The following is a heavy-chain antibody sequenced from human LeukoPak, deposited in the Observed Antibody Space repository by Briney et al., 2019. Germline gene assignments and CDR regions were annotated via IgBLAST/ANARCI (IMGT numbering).Heavy chain of an antibody. D-gene: IGHD3-22*01. Sequence: GASVKVSFKASGYTFTGYYMHWVRQAPGQGLEWMGWINPNSGGTNYAQKFQGWVTMTRDTSISTAYMELSRLRSDDTAVYYCARGLDDSSGYYYDYWGQGTLVTVSS. V-gene: IGHV1-2*04. CDR3: ARGLDDSSGYYYDY. CDR2: INPNSGGT. J-gene: IGHJ4*02. CDR1: GYTFTGYY.